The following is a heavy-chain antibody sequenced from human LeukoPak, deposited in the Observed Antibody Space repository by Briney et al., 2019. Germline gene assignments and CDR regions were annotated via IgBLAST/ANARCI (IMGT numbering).Heavy chain of an antibody. CDR2: IYHSGST. J-gene: IGHJ6*04. CDR3: ASALNYYYGMDV. Sequence: SSETLSLTCAVSGYSISSGYYWGWIRQPPGKGLKWIGIIYHSGSTYYNPSLKSRVTISVDTSKNQFSLKLSSVTAADTAVYYCASALNYYYGMDVWGKGTTVTVSS. CDR1: GYSISSGYY. V-gene: IGHV4-38-2*01.